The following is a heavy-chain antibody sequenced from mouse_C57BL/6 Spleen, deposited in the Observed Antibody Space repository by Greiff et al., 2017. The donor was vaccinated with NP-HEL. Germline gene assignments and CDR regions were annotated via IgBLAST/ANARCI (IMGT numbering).Heavy chain of an antibody. Sequence: VHVKQSGPELVKPGASVKISCKASGYSFTDYNMNWVKQSNGKSLEWIGVINPNYGTTSYNQKFKGKATLTVDQSSSTAYMQLNSLTSEDSAVYYCARWGGSSSYYAMDYWGQGTSVTVSS. D-gene: IGHD1-1*01. V-gene: IGHV1-39*01. CDR3: ARWGGSSSYYAMDY. CDR2: INPNYGTT. J-gene: IGHJ4*01. CDR1: GYSFTDYN.